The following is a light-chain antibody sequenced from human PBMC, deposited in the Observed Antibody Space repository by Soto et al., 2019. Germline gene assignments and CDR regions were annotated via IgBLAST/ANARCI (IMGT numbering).Light chain of an antibody. CDR2: NNN. CDR1: SSNIGSNT. J-gene: IGLJ3*02. Sequence: QSVLTQPPSASGTPGQRVTISCSGSSSNIGSNTVNWYQQLPGTAPKLLIYSNNNNRPSGDPARFFGFKSGTSASLAISGLQSEDESVYYCAAWDDNLNGPVFGGGTKLTVL. V-gene: IGLV1-44*01. CDR3: AAWDDNLNGPV.